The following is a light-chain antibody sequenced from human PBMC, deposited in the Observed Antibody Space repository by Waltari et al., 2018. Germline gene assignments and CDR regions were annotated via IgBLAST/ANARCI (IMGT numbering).Light chain of an antibody. CDR1: SRGVGQSTL. Sequence: QSALTQPATVSGSPGKSITISCTGSSRGVGQSTLVSWYRQHPDEGPKLIIYDVNKRPLGVSNRFSGSKSGNTASLTISGLQAADEADYYCCSYAGSSVSVFGGGTKVTVL. J-gene: IGLJ3*02. V-gene: IGLV2-23*02. CDR3: CSYAGSSVSV. CDR2: DVN.